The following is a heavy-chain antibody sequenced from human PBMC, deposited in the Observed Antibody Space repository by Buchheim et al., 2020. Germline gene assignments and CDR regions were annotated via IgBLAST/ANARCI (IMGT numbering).Heavy chain of an antibody. CDR1: GFTFSSYA. V-gene: IGHV3-30-3*01. D-gene: IGHD3-22*01. J-gene: IGHJ6*02. CDR2: ISYDGSNK. Sequence: QVQLVESGGGVVQPGRSLRLSCAASGFTFSSYAMHWVRQAPGKGLEWVAVISYDGSNKYYADSVKGRFTISRDNSKNTLYLQMNSLRAEDTAVYYCARDLGPSYDSSGYYWFQYYYGMDVWGQGTT. CDR3: ARDLGPSYDSSGYYWFQYYYGMDV.